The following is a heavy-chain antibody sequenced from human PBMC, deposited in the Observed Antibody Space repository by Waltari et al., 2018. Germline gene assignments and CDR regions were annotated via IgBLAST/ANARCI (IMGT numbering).Heavy chain of an antibody. D-gene: IGHD3-10*01. CDR3: ARVADYYGSGSYRRGYFDL. CDR2: IYHSGST. CDR1: GYSISSGYY. Sequence: QVQLQESGPGLVKPSETLSLTCAVSGYSISSGYYWGWIRQPPGTGLEWIGSIYHSGSTYYNPSLKSRVTISVDTSKNQFSLKLSSVTAADTAVYYCARVADYYGSGSYRRGYFDLWGRGTLVTVSS. J-gene: IGHJ2*01. V-gene: IGHV4-38-2*01.